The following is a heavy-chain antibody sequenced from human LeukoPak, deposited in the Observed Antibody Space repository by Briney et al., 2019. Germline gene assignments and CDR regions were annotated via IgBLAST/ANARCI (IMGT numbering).Heavy chain of an antibody. CDR3: ARVTGYMIEDYFDY. Sequence: PSETLSLTCTVSGYSISSGYYWGWIRQPPGKGLEWIGYIYYSGSTNYNPSLTSRVTISVDTSKNQFSLRLSSVTAADTAVYYCARVTGYMIEDYFDYWGQGTLVTVSS. CDR1: GYSISSGYY. D-gene: IGHD3-22*01. V-gene: IGHV4-38-2*02. J-gene: IGHJ4*02. CDR2: IYYSGST.